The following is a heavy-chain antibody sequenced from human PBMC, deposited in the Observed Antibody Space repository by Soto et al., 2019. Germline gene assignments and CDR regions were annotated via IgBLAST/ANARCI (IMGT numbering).Heavy chain of an antibody. D-gene: IGHD6-6*01. J-gene: IGHJ4*02. CDR2: IYYSGST. Sequence: SETLSLTCTVSGGSISSSSYYWGWIRQPPGKGLEWIGSIYYSGSTYYNPSLKSRVTISVDTSKNQFSLKLSSVTAADTAVYYCARRALIAARPFDYWGQGPLVTVSS. CDR1: GGSISSSSYY. V-gene: IGHV4-39*01. CDR3: ARRALIAARPFDY.